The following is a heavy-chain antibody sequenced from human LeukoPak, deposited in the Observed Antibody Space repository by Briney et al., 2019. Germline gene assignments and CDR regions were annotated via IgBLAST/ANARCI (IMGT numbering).Heavy chain of an antibody. V-gene: IGHV4-39*01. CDR2: IYYSGIT. CDR1: GGSISSSTYY. Sequence: AETLSLTCTVSGGSISSSTYYWGWIRQPPGKGLEWIGSIYYSGITYYNPSLKSRVTISVDTSKNQFSLKLSSVTAADTAVYYCARVEVLYSSSWITTDYWGQGTLVTVSS. CDR3: ARVEVLYSSSWITTDY. J-gene: IGHJ4*02. D-gene: IGHD6-13*01.